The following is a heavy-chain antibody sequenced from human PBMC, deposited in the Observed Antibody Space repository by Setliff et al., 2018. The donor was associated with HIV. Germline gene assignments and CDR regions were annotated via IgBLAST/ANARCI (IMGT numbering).Heavy chain of an antibody. CDR1: GGSFSGYY. Sequence: SETLSLTCAVYGGSFSGYYCSWIRQCPEQRLEWDGEINHSGSTNYNPSLKSRVIMAVDTSKIQFSLKLSSVTAADTAVYYCARSRGYCSGTNCYALRGPDYWGQGTLVTVSS. D-gene: IGHD2-2*01. CDR3: ARSRGYCSGTNCYALRGPDY. J-gene: IGHJ4*02. V-gene: IGHV4-34*01. CDR2: INHSGST.